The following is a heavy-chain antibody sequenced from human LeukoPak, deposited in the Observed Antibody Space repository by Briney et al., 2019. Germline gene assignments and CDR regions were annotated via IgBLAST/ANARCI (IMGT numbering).Heavy chain of an antibody. D-gene: IGHD2-15*01. Sequence: GGSLRLSCAASGFTFSSYWMSWVRQALGKGLEWVSTISASGAGTYYADSVKGRFTVSRDNSKNTLYLQMNSLRAEDTAVYYCAKDRLRYCSGGNCYSPVDYWGQGTLVTVSS. CDR1: GFTFSSYW. V-gene: IGHV3-23*01. J-gene: IGHJ4*02. CDR2: ISASGAGT. CDR3: AKDRLRYCSGGNCYSPVDY.